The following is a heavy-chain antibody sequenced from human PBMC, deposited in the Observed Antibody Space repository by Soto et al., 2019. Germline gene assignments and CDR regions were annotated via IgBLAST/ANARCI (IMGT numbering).Heavy chain of an antibody. CDR3: ARATYCTGGNCLLDY. Sequence: EVQLVESGGGLVQPGGSLRLSCAASGFTVTSNYMSWVRQAPGKGLEWVSVIYGGGSTYYADFVKGRFTISRDNSKNTVYLQMNSLRADDTAVYYCARATYCTGGNCLLDYWGQGTLVTVSS. V-gene: IGHV3-53*04. CDR2: IYGGGST. J-gene: IGHJ4*02. D-gene: IGHD2-15*01. CDR1: GFTVTSNY.